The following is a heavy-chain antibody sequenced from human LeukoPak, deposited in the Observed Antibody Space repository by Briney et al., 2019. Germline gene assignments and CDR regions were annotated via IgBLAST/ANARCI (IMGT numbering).Heavy chain of an antibody. D-gene: IGHD3-22*01. CDR2: MYLSGTT. Sequence: PSGTLSLTCTVSGDSINSLDLWSWVRQPPGKGLEWIGEMYLSGTTHSNPSVKSRVTISIDRSKNQFFLNLSSVTAADTAVYYCAGLVGRYSSGLYYYYFDYWGQGTLVTVSS. CDR1: GDSINSLDL. J-gene: IGHJ4*02. V-gene: IGHV4-4*02. CDR3: AGLVGRYSSGLYYYYFDY.